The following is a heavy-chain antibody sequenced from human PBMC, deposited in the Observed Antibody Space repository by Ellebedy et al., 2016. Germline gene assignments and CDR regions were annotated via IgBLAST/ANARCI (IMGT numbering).Heavy chain of an antibody. J-gene: IGHJ4*02. Sequence: GGSLRLSXAASGFTFSSYDMHWVRQATGKGLEWVSAIGTAGDTYYPGSVKGRFTISRENAKNSLYLQMNSLRAGDTAVYYCARGGIAVAGTYYWGQGTLVTVSS. CDR3: ARGGIAVAGTYY. D-gene: IGHD6-19*01. V-gene: IGHV3-13*01. CDR1: GFTFSSYD. CDR2: IGTAGDT.